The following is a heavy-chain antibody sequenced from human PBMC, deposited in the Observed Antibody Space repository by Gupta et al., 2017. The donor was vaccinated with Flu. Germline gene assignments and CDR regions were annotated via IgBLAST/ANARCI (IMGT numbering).Heavy chain of an antibody. D-gene: IGHD2-21*02. Sequence: EVQLVQSGAEVKKPGESLRISCKDSGYNFSNYWIGWVRQMPGKGLEWMGIIYPGDSDTRYSPSFQGQVTISADKSSRTAYLQWSSLKASDTAIYYGAIFAPTAWYFDQWGQGTPVTVSS. CDR3: AIFAPTAWYFDQ. CDR2: IYPGDSDT. CDR1: GYNFSNYW. V-gene: IGHV5-51*03. J-gene: IGHJ4*02.